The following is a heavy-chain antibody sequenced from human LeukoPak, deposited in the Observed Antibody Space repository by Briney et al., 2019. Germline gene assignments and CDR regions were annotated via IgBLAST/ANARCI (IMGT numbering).Heavy chain of an antibody. D-gene: IGHD5-24*01. J-gene: IGHJ4*02. CDR2: ISGSGGST. CDR3: AKDLAEMATIIDY. V-gene: IGHV3-23*01. CDR1: GFTFSSYA. Sequence: GGSLRLSCAASGFTFSSYAMSWVRQAPGKGLEWVPAISGSGGSTYYADSVKGRFTISRDNSKNTLYLQMTSLRAEDTAVYYCAKDLAEMATIIDYWGQGTLVTVSS.